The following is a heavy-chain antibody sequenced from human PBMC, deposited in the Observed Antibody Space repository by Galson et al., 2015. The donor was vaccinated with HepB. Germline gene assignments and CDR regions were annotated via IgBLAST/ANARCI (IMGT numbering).Heavy chain of an antibody. Sequence: SLRLSCAASGFNFSSYAVHWVRQAPGKGLEWVAVIAHDGKTEYYADSVRSRFTISRDNSNNTLYLQLNSPRLEDTAVYYCARSITMVRINTPDYWGQGTLVIVSS. D-gene: IGHD3-10*01. CDR3: ARSITMVRINTPDY. J-gene: IGHJ4*02. CDR1: GFNFSSYA. V-gene: IGHV3-30*17. CDR2: IAHDGKTE.